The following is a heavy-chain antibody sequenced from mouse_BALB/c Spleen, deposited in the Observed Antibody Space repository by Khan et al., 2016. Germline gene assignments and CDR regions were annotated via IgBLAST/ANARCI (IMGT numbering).Heavy chain of an antibody. CDR2: ILPGSDRT. CDR1: GYTFSNYW. V-gene: IGHV1-9*01. Sequence: QVQLQQSGAELMKPGASVKISCKATGYTFSNYWIEWVKQRPGHGLEWIGEILPGSDRTNYNEKFKGKDTFTADTSSNKAYMQLSSLTSEDTAVYYCATAWYSMDYWRHWSSFTVSS. CDR3: ATAWYSMDY. J-gene: IGHJ4*01.